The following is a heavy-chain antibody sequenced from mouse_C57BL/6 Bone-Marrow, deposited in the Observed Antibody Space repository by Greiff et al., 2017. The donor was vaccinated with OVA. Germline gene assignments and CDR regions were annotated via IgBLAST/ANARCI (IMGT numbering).Heavy chain of an antibody. D-gene: IGHD3-3*01. J-gene: IGHJ2*01. CDR3: ARHEGDPGSFDY. Sequence: EVKLVESGGGLVQPGGSLKLSCAASGFTFSDYYMYWVRQTPEKRLEWVAYISNGGGSTYYPDTVKGRFTISRDNAKNTLYLQMSRLKAEDTAKYYCARHEGDPGSFDYWGQGTTLTVSS. CDR2: ISNGGGST. V-gene: IGHV5-12*01. CDR1: GFTFSDYY.